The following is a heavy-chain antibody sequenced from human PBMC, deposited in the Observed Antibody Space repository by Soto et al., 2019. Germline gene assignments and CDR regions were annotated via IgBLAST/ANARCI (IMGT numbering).Heavy chain of an antibody. D-gene: IGHD2-15*01. CDR2: IYPGDSDT. CDR1: GYSFTIYW. V-gene: IGHV5-51*01. Sequence: GESLKISCKGSGYSFTIYWIGWVRQMPGKGLEWMGIIYPGDSDTRYSPSFQGQVTISADKSISTAYLQWSSLKASDTAMYYCARHGGSSVTLYYYYGMDVWGQGTTVTVSS. J-gene: IGHJ6*02. CDR3: ARHGGSSVTLYYYYGMDV.